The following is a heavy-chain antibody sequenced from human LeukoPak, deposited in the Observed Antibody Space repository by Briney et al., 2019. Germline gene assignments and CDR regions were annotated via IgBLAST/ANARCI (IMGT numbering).Heavy chain of an antibody. D-gene: IGHD3-9*01. V-gene: IGHV3-49*03. CDR3: TRTSPQHDTVSCDY. Sequence: GGSLRLSCTASGFTFGDYAMSWFRQAPGKGLEWVGFIRSKAYGGTTEYAASVKGRFTISRDDSKSIAYLQMNSLKTEDTAVYYCTRTSPQHDTVSCDYWGQGTLVTVSS. CDR1: GFTFGDYA. J-gene: IGHJ4*02. CDR2: IRSKAYGGTT.